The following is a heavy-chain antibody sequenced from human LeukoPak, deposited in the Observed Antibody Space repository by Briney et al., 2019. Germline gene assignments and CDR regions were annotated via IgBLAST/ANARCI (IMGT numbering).Heavy chain of an antibody. V-gene: IGHV3-21*01. J-gene: IGHJ6*03. CDR3: ARDRGGGHMDV. CDR2: ISSGSSAI. D-gene: IGHD2-15*01. Sequence: PGGSLRLSCEASGFTFTTYSMTWVRQAPGKGLEWVSIISSGSSAIFSADALKGRFTISRDDAKNLLYLDMNSLRAGDTAVYYCARDRGGGHMDVWGKGTTVTISS. CDR1: GFTFTTYS.